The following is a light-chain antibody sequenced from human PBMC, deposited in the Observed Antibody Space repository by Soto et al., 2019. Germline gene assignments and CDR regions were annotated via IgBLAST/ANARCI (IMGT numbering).Light chain of an antibody. V-gene: IGKV3-20*01. Sequence: EIVLTQSPGTLSLSPGERAALSCRASQSVSSNHLAWYQQRPGQAHRLLIYGASSRATGIPDRFSGSGSGTDFTLTISRLEPEDFAVYYCQQYVSSPLTFGGGTKVEIK. J-gene: IGKJ4*01. CDR1: QSVSSNH. CDR3: QQYVSSPLT. CDR2: GAS.